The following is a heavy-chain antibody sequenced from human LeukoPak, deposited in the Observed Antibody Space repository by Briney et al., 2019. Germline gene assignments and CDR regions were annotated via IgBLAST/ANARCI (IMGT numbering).Heavy chain of an antibody. D-gene: IGHD4-17*01. Sequence: PSETLSLTCAVSGGSISSSNWWSWVRPPPGKGLEWNGKLYHSGSTNYNPSLKSGVPISVDTSKNQFSLKLNSVTAADTAVYYCARGPANGDYVSSLGYWGQGTLVTVSS. J-gene: IGHJ4*02. CDR3: ARGPANGDYVSSLGY. CDR1: GGSISSSNW. V-gene: IGHV4-4*02. CDR2: LYHSGST.